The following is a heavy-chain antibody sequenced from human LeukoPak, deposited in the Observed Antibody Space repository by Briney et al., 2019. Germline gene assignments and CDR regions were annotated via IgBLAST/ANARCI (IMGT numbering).Heavy chain of an antibody. CDR3: GRSFGNYYGSGTPPLYFDY. V-gene: IGHV1-18*01. CDR1: GYTFTNYG. J-gene: IGHJ4*02. Sequence: ASVKVSCKASGYTFTNYGISWLRQAPGQGLEWMGWISAYNGNIRYAQNLQGRVTITTDTSTSTAYMELRSLRSDDTAVYYCGRSFGNYYGSGTPPLYFDYWGQGTLVTVSS. D-gene: IGHD3-10*01. CDR2: ISAYNGNI.